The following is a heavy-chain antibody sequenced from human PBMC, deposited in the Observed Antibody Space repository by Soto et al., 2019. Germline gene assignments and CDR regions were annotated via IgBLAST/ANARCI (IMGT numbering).Heavy chain of an antibody. Sequence: PSETLSLTCTVSGGSVSSAASHWSWIRQPPERGLEWIGFIYNNERTSYNPSLKSRVTISLDTSRNQVSLNLDSVTAADTAVYYCARGGYYDNVWGKLSDYGLDVWGQGTTVTVSS. J-gene: IGHJ6*02. D-gene: IGHD3-16*01. V-gene: IGHV4-61*08. CDR1: GGSVSSAASH. CDR3: ARGGYYDNVWGKLSDYGLDV. CDR2: IYNNERT.